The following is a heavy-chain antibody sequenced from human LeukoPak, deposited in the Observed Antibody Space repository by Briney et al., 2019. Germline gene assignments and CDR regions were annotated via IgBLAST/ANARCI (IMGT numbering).Heavy chain of an antibody. D-gene: IGHD6-19*01. Sequence: GGSLRLSCSASGFPFSSYAMHWVRQAPGKGLEYVSAISDSGGSTYYADSVKGRFTISRDNAKNTLYLQMNSLRAEDTAVYYCVRGSSGWSGMDVWGQGTTVTVSS. V-gene: IGHV3-64*04. CDR2: ISDSGGST. CDR1: GFPFSSYA. J-gene: IGHJ6*02. CDR3: VRGSSGWSGMDV.